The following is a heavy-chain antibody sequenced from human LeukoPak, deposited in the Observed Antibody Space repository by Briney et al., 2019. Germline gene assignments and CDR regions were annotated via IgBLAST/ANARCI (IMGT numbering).Heavy chain of an antibody. V-gene: IGHV5-51*01. D-gene: IGHD3-10*01. CDR1: GDSFTSDW. Sequence: GESLKISCKASGDSFTSDWIGWVRQLPGKGLEWMGIIFPGDSETRYSPSFQGQVTISVDKSISTAFLQWSSLKTSDTAMYYCARPMARGVFTQPEYWGQGTLVTVSS. CDR3: ARPMARGVFTQPEY. J-gene: IGHJ4*02. CDR2: IFPGDSET.